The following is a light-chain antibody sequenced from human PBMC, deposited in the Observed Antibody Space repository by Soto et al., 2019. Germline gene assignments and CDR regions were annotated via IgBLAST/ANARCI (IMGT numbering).Light chain of an antibody. CDR2: DAS. J-gene: IGKJ5*01. CDR1: QSITSNY. V-gene: IGKV3-20*01. Sequence: EIVLTQSPGSLSLSPGERATLSCRASQSITSNYLAWYQQKPGQAPRLLISDASSRATGIPDRFSGSGSGTDFTLTIDRLEPEDFAVYSCQLYGSSITFGQGTRLEIK. CDR3: QLYGSSIT.